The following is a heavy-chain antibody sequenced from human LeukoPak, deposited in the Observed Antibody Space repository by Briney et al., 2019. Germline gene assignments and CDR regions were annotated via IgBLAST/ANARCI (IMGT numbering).Heavy chain of an antibody. Sequence: SETLSLTCTVSGGSISSYYWSWIRQPPGKGLEWIGEINHSGSTNYNPSLKSRVTISVDTSKNQFSLKLSSVTAADTAVYYCASLCYDFWSGSPGYYYGMDVWGQGTTVTVSS. CDR2: INHSGST. D-gene: IGHD3-3*01. J-gene: IGHJ6*02. V-gene: IGHV4-34*01. CDR1: GGSISSYY. CDR3: ASLCYDFWSGSPGYYYGMDV.